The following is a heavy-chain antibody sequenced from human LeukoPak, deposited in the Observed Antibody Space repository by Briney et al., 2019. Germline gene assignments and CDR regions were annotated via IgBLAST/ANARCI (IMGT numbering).Heavy chain of an antibody. CDR3: ARYFYSSSWSPFDP. Sequence: SETLSLTCTVSGGSISSYYWSWIRQPPGKGLEWIGYIYYSGSTNYNPSLKSRVTISVDTSKNQFSLKLSSVTAADTAVYYCARYFYSSSWSPFDPWGQGTLVTVPS. V-gene: IGHV4-59*01. J-gene: IGHJ5*02. CDR2: IYYSGST. CDR1: GGSISSYY. D-gene: IGHD6-13*01.